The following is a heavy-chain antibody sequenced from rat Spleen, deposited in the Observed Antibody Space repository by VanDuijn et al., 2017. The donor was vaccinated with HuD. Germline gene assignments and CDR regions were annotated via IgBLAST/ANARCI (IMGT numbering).Heavy chain of an antibody. J-gene: IGHJ1*01. Sequence: EVQLVESDGGLVQPGRSLKISCVASGFSFKNYWMTWIRQAPGKGLEWVASITNSGGSTYYPDSVKGRFTISRDIAENTQYLQMDSLRSEDTATYYCARRRYYYRVPGWYFDLWGPGTMVTVSS. CDR2: ITNSGGST. CDR1: GFSFKNYW. V-gene: IGHV5-31*01. CDR3: ARRRYYYRVPGWYFDL. D-gene: IGHD1-1*01.